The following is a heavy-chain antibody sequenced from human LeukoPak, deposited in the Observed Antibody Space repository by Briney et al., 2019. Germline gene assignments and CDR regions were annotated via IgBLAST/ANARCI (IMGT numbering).Heavy chain of an antibody. CDR1: GYTLTELS. V-gene: IGHV1-24*01. Sequence: ASVKVSCKVSGYTLTELSMHWVRQAPGKGLEWMGGFDPEDGETIYAQKFQGRVTMTEDTSIDTAYMELSSLRSEDTAVYYCATESYSGSQTATLDYWGQGTLVTVSS. J-gene: IGHJ4*02. CDR3: ATESYSGSQTATLDY. CDR2: FDPEDGET. D-gene: IGHD1-26*01.